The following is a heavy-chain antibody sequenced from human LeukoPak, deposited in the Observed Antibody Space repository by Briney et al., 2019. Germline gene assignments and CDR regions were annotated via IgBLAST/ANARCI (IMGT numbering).Heavy chain of an antibody. Sequence: SQTLSLTCTVSGGSISSGSYYWSWIRQPAGRGLEWNGRIYTSGSTNYNPSLKSRVTISVDTSKNQFSLKLSSVTAADTAVYYCASSFISIAVADTVFDYWGQGTLVTVSS. V-gene: IGHV4-61*02. D-gene: IGHD6-19*01. J-gene: IGHJ4*02. CDR3: ASSFISIAVADTVFDY. CDR1: GGSISSGSYY. CDR2: IYTSGST.